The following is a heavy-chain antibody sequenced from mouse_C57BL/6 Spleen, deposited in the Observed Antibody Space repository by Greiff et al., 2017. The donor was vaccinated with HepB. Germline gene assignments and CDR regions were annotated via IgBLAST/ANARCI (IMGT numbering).Heavy chain of an antibody. CDR1: GYTFTSYW. Sequence: VQLQQPGAELVMPGASVKLSCKASGYTFTSYWMHWVKQRPGQGLEWIGEIDPSDSYTNYNQKFKGKSTLTVDKSSSTAYMQLSSLTSEDSAVYYCARSGFRDYFDYWGQGTTLTVSS. CDR2: IDPSDSYT. CDR3: ARSGFRDYFDY. D-gene: IGHD3-1*01. J-gene: IGHJ2*01. V-gene: IGHV1-69*01.